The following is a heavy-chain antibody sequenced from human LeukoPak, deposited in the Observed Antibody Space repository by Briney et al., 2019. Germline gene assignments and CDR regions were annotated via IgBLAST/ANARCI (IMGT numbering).Heavy chain of an antibody. J-gene: IGHJ4*02. CDR1: GFTFSSYN. CDR2: ITGSSSYI. V-gene: IGHV3-21*01. CDR3: ARAYNSLARYSGYESDFDY. D-gene: IGHD5-12*01. Sequence: GGSLRLSCAASGFTFSSYNMNWVRRAPGKGLEWVSSITGSSSYIFYADSVRGRFTISRDNAKNSLYLQMSSLRAEDTAVYYCARAYNSLARYSGYESDFDYWGQGTLVTVSS.